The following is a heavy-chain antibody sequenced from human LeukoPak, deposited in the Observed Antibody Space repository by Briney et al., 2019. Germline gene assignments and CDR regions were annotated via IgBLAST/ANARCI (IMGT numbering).Heavy chain of an antibody. D-gene: IGHD3-22*01. Sequence: GGSLRLSCAASGFIFSNYGLIWVRQAPGKGLEWVSAISNDGGGTTYADFVEGRFTISRDNSKNTLFLQMNSLRAEDTALYYCAKGGSGYFADLWGQGTLVTVSS. CDR1: GFIFSNYG. CDR3: AKGGSGYFADL. V-gene: IGHV3-23*01. CDR2: ISNDGGGT. J-gene: IGHJ5*02.